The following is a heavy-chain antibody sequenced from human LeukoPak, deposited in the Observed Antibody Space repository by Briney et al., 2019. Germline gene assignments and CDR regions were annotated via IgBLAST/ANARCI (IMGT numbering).Heavy chain of an antibody. CDR3: ARVSHYYDSSGWNY. CDR1: GYTCTGYY. D-gene: IGHD3-22*01. Sequence: ASVKDSFKASGYTCTGYYMHWVRQAAGQGLEWMGWINPNSGGTNYAQKFQGRVTMTRDASISTAYMELSRLTSDDTAVYYCARVSHYYDSSGWNYWGQGTLVTVSS. CDR2: INPNSGGT. V-gene: IGHV1-2*02. J-gene: IGHJ4*02.